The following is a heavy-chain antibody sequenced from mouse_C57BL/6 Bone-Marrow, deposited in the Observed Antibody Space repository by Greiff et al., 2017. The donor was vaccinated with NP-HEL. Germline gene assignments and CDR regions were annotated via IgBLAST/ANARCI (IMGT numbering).Heavy chain of an antibody. V-gene: IGHV1-64*01. CDR2: IHPNSGCI. CDR1: GYTFTSSW. D-gene: IGHD2-5*01. J-gene: IGHJ3*01. CDR3: ARGYSNCPFAY. Sequence: QVQLKQPGAELVKPGASVKLSCRASGYTFTSSWMPWVKQRPGQGLEWIGMIHPNSGCINYNEKFKSKSTLTVDNSSSTAYMQLSRLTSEDAAVYYCARGYSNCPFAYWGQGTLVTVSA.